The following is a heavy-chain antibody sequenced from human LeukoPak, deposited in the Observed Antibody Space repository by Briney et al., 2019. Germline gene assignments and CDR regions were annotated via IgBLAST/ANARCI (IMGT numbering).Heavy chain of an antibody. CDR1: GYSFTSGHY. CDR3: ARYCTSTTCILRGFDY. CDR2: IYHTGSA. Sequence: SETLSLTCSVSGYSFTSGHYWGWIRQPPGKGLEWIANIYHTGSAHYNPSLKSRVTISVDTSKNQFSLKLSSVTDADTAVYYCARYCTSTTCILRGFDYWGQGTLVTVSS. V-gene: IGHV4-38-2*01. J-gene: IGHJ4*02. D-gene: IGHD2-2*01.